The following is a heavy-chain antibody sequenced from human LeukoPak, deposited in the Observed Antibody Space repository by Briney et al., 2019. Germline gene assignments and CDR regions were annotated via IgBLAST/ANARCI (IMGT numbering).Heavy chain of an antibody. J-gene: IGHJ4*02. V-gene: IGHV4-34*01. D-gene: IGHD1-26*01. CDR3: ARDGGYKKTFDY. Sequence: SETLSLTCTVSGGSISSYYWSWIRQPPGKGLEWIGEINHSGSTNYNPSLKSRVTISVDTSKNQFSLKLSSVTAADTAVYYCARDGGYKKTFDYWGQGTLVTVSS. CDR1: GGSISSYY. CDR2: INHSGST.